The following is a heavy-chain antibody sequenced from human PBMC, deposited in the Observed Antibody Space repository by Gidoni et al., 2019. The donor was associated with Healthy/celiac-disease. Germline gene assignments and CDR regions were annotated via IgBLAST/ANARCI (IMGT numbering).Heavy chain of an antibody. CDR3: ARGHMKGAIDY. V-gene: IGHV4-34*01. J-gene: IGHJ4*02. CDR2: INQSGST. Sequence: QVQLQQWGAGLLKPSGTLSLTCPVYGGSFSGYYWSWIRQPPGKGLEWIGEINQSGSTNYNPSLKMRVTISEDTSKNQFSLKLSSVTAADTAVYYCARGHMKGAIDYWGQGTLVTVSS. CDR1: GGSFSGYY.